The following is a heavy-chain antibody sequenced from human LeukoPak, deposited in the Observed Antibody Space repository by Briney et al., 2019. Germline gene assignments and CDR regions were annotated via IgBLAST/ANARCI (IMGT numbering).Heavy chain of an antibody. CDR3: ARARRGSSIRGPLDY. D-gene: IGHD3-10*01. V-gene: IGHV4-39*07. J-gene: IGHJ4*02. Sequence: SETLSLTCTVSGGSLSSSSYYWTWIRQTPGKGLEWIGEVFHSGTPNYNPSLKTRVSISVDTSKNRFSLRLRSVTAADTAVYYCARARRGSSIRGPLDYWGQGALVTVSS. CDR1: GGSLSSSSYY. CDR2: VFHSGTP.